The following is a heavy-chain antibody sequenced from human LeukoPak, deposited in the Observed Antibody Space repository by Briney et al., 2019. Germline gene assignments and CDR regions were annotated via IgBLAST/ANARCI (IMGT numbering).Heavy chain of an antibody. V-gene: IGHV4-39*01. CDR3: ARQKVRTGTIHHFDY. CDR2: MYYSGST. D-gene: IGHD1-1*01. J-gene: IGHJ4*02. CDR1: GGSISSSSYY. Sequence: SETLSLTCSVSGGSISSSSYYWGWIRQPPGKGLEWIGSMYYSGSTDYNPSLESRVTISVDTSKNQFSLKLSSVTAADTAVYYCARQKVRTGTIHHFDYWGQGTLVTVSS.